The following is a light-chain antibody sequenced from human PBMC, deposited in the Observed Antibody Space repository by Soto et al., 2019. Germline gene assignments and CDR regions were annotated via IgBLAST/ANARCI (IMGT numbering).Light chain of an antibody. CDR2: GAS. V-gene: IGKV3-20*01. J-gene: IGKJ1*01. Sequence: DIVLTQSPDTLSLSPVERATLSCRASQSVSSSNFAWYQQKPAQAPRLLIYGASRRAPGIPERFSGSGSGTDFTLTISRLEPEDFAVYYCQQYLTSPKTFGQGTKVDI. CDR1: QSVSSSN. CDR3: QQYLTSPKT.